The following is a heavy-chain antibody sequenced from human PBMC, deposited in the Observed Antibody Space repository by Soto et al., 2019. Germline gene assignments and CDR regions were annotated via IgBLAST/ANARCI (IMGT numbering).Heavy chain of an antibody. V-gene: IGHV5-51*01. CDR1: GFSFTTYW. CDR3: TRGLGTAIVGDFRVPWPQGSSQFNRYFDWLNWLDP. J-gene: IGHJ5*02. CDR2: FYPGDSDT. D-gene: IGHD3-9*01. Sequence: GVSLKISCNGSGFSFTTYWICWVRQMPGKGLEWMGLFYPGDSDTKYSPAFQGQVTISADKSLTTAFLQWSSLKASDSAVYYCTRGLGTAIVGDFRVPWPQGSSQFNRYFDWLNWLDPWGQGTLVTVS.